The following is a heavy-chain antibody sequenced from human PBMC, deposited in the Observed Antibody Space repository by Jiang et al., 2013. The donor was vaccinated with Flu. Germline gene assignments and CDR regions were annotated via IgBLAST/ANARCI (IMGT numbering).Heavy chain of an antibody. CDR1: GGSISGYY. CDR3: ARPQSGGSGRFEF. CDR2: IYDSGNT. Sequence: PGLVKPSETLSLTCTVSGGSISGYYWTWIRQPPGRGLEWIGYIYDSGNTNYNPSLKSRVTISVDTSKNQFSLHLSSVTAADTAVYYCARPQSGGSGRFEFWGQGTLVTVSS. D-gene: IGHD1-26*01. J-gene: IGHJ4*02. V-gene: IGHV4-59*01.